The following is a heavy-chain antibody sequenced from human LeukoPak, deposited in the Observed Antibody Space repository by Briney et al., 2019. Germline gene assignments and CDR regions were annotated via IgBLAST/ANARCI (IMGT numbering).Heavy chain of an antibody. J-gene: IGHJ5*02. CDR1: GGSFSDYS. V-gene: IGHV1-69*08. D-gene: IGHD5-12*01. CDR2: IIAILDTA. Sequence: SVKVSCKASGGSFSDYSISWVRQAPGQGLEWMGRIIAILDTAHYAQKFQGRFTITADKSTATVYMELSSLRSDDTAVYYCVRSGYDYDWFDPWGQGTLVTVSS. CDR3: VRSGYDYDWFDP.